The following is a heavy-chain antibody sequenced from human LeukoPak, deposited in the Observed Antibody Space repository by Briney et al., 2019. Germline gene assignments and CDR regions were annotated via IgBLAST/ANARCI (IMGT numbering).Heavy chain of an antibody. Sequence: AGGSLRLSCAASGFTFSNYWMSWVRQAPGKGLEWVANIKFDGSEKFYVDSVKGRFTISRDNAKNSLYLQMNSLRAEDTAVYYCARDGLLSGVSTWDHTATVVFDYWGQGALVTVSS. D-gene: IGHD5-18*01. V-gene: IGHV3-7*01. J-gene: IGHJ4*02. CDR3: ARDGLLSGVSTWDHTATVVFDY. CDR1: GFTFSNYW. CDR2: IKFDGSEK.